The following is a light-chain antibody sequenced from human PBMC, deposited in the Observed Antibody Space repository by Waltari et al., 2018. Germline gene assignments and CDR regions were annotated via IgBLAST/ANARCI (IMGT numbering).Light chain of an antibody. Sequence: SYVLTQPPAVSVALGETASITCRGDSLGSYYAHWYQQKPGQAPVLVLFYNSDRPSGIPARFSGSNSGNTATLTITSVEAGDEARYYCQVWHADIDPGVFGTGTKVTVL. CDR2: YNS. J-gene: IGLJ1*01. CDR3: QVWHADIDPGV. CDR1: SLGSYY. V-gene: IGLV3-21*04.